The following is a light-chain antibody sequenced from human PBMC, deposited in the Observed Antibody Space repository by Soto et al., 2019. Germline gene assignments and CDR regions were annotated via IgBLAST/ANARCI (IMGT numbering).Light chain of an antibody. V-gene: IGLV2-11*01. CDR3: CSYAGTYTSSYF. Sequence: QSALTQPRSVSGSPGQSVTISCTGTSSDVGGYNYVTWYQQYLGKAPKLMIYDVNKRPSGVPDRFSGSKSGNTASLTISGLQAEDGADYYCCSYAGTYTSSYFFGTGTKLTVL. CDR1: SSDVGGYNY. CDR2: DVN. J-gene: IGLJ1*01.